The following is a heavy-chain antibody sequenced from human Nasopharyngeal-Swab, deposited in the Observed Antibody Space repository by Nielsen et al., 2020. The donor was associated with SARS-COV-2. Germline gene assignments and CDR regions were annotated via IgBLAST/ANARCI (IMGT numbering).Heavy chain of an antibody. CDR2: FDPDDAET. CDR1: GYTLTELS. V-gene: IGHV1-24*01. Sequence: ASVKVSCKVSGYTLTELSMHWVRQTPGIGLEWMGGFDPDDAETIYAEKYQGSVTMTEDTSTDTAYMELSGLNSEDTAVYYCALGYYDIRRAFDIWGQGTMVTVSS. CDR3: ALGYYDIRRAFDI. J-gene: IGHJ3*02. D-gene: IGHD3-22*01.